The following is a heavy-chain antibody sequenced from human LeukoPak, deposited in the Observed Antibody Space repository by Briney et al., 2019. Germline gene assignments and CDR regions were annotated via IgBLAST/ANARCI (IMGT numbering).Heavy chain of an antibody. D-gene: IGHD3-22*01. CDR1: GGSINSYY. V-gene: IGHV4-4*09. Sequence: SETLSLTCSVSGGSINSYYWSWIRRPPGKGLEWIGYISTSGSSNHNPSLKSRVTISVDTSKNQFSLQLTSVTAADTAMYYCARWGGSGYYYFEYWGQGTLVTVSS. J-gene: IGHJ4*02. CDR3: ARWGGSGYYYFEY. CDR2: ISTSGSS.